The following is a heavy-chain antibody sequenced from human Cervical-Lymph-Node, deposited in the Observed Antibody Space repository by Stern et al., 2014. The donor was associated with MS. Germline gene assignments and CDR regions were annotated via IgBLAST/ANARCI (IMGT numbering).Heavy chain of an antibody. Sequence: VQLGQSGGGVIQPGGSLRLPCTASGFTVSRVYMTWVRQAPGKGLEWVSLITNVGSTFYTDSVKGRFTISRDDSKNTVYLHMTSLRAEDTAMYYCARDTSSPERSDWWGQGTLVTVSS. CDR1: GFTVSRVY. V-gene: IGHV3-53*01. CDR2: ITNVGST. CDR3: ARDTSSPERSDW. J-gene: IGHJ4*02. D-gene: IGHD1-1*01.